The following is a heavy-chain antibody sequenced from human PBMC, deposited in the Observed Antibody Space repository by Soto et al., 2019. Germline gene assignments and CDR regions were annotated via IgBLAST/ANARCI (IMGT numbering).Heavy chain of an antibody. V-gene: IGHV1-18*01. CDR1: GYTFTTYA. CDR3: TLDGPPMFD. Sequence: QVQLVQSGAEVKKPGASVKVSCKASGYTFTTYAISWVRQAPGQGLEWMGWISAYNGNTNYVQKLQGRFTMITDTSMSTSFMELRGMILNDTAVYFCTLDGPPMFDLGQGTLVTVST. J-gene: IGHJ4*02. CDR2: ISAYNGNT. D-gene: IGHD3-10*02.